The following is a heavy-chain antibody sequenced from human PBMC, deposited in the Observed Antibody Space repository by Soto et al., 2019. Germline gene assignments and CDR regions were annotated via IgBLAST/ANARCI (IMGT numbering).Heavy chain of an antibody. CDR1: GYTFTSYD. CDR3: ARSVKDYGDYETFGITAEYFQH. Sequence: GASVKVSCKASGYTFTSYDINWVRQATGQGVEWMGWMNPNSGNTGYAQKFQGRVTMTRNTSISTAYMELSSLRSEDTAVYYCARSVKDYGDYETFGITAEYFQHWGQGTLVTVSS. CDR2: MNPNSGNT. D-gene: IGHD4-17*01. V-gene: IGHV1-8*01. J-gene: IGHJ1*01.